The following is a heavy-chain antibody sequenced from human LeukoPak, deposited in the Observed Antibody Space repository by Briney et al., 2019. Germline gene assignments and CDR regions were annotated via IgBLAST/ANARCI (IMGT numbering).Heavy chain of an antibody. Sequence: SETLSLTCTVSGGSISSHYWSWIRQPPGKGLEWIGYIYYSGSTNYNPSLKSRVTISADTSKNQFALKMSSVTAADTAVNYCARGLSSGSDWYVNYYYYMDVWGKGTTVTVSS. CDR3: ARGLSSGSDWYVNYYYYMDV. CDR2: IYYSGST. V-gene: IGHV4-59*11. D-gene: IGHD6-19*01. J-gene: IGHJ6*03. CDR1: GGSISSHY.